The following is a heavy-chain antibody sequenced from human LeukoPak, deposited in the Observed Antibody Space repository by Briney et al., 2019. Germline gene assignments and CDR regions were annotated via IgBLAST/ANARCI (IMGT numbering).Heavy chain of an antibody. Sequence: PGGSLRLSCVASGFTFSLYSINWIRQAPGKGLEWVGFIRSKAYGGTTEYAASVKGRFTISRDDSKSIAYLQMNSLKTEDTAVYYCTRDLVVTTVGTFDYWGQGTLVTVSS. CDR2: IRSKAYGGTT. J-gene: IGHJ4*02. V-gene: IGHV3-49*03. D-gene: IGHD4-23*01. CDR3: TRDLVVTTVGTFDY. CDR1: GFTFSLYS.